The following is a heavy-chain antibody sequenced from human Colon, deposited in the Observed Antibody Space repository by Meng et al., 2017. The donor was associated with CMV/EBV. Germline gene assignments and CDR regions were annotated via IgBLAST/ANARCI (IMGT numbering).Heavy chain of an antibody. CDR2: ISSSSSYI. J-gene: IGHJ6*02. CDR1: GFTFSSYS. Sequence: GGSLRLSCAASGFTFSSYSMNWVRQAPGKGLEWVSSISSSSSYIYYADSVKGRFTISRDNAKNSLYLQMNSLRAEDTAVYYCARVLKGMGYYYYGMAVWGHGTTVTVSS. CDR3: ARVLKGMGYYYYGMAV. V-gene: IGHV3-21*01. D-gene: IGHD2-8*01.